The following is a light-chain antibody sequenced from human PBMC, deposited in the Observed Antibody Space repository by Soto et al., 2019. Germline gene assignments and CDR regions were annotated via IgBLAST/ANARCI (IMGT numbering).Light chain of an antibody. V-gene: IGKV3-11*02. Sequence: LTQFSATLSLSPGETATLSCRASQRVDKFLAWYQQRPGQPPRLLIFDSSNRATGVPVRFSGSGSGRVFSLTIGSRVHDEDAVYYCRQQYHRSPITFGQGTKVDIK. CDR3: RQQYHRSPIT. CDR1: QRVDKF. CDR2: DSS. J-gene: IGKJ3*01.